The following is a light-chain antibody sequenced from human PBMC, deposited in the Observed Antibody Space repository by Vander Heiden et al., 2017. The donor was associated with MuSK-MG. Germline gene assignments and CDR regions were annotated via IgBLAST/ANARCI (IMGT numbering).Light chain of an antibody. CDR2: DAS. V-gene: IGKV1-33*01. CDR3: QHTYT. Sequence: DIQMTQSPSSLSASVGDRVTITCQASQDISSYLNWYQQKPGKAPKLLIYDASNLERGVPSRFSGSGSGTDFTFTIRSLQPEDIATYYCQHTYTFGQWTKLRIK. J-gene: IGKJ2*01. CDR1: QDISSY.